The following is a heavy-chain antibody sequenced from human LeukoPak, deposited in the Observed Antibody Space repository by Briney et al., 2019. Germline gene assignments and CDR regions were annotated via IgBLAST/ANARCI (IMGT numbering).Heavy chain of an antibody. CDR3: AIVSSSGGHGTYYYYYMDV. CDR2: IYYSGST. J-gene: IGHJ6*03. V-gene: IGHV4-59*01. D-gene: IGHD6-19*01. Sequence: PSETLSLTCTVSGGSISSYYWSWIRQPPGKGLEWIGYIYYSGSTNYNPSLKSRVTISVDTSKNQFSLKLSSVTAADTAVYYCAIVSSSGGHGTYYYYYMDVWGKGTTVTVSS. CDR1: GGSISSYY.